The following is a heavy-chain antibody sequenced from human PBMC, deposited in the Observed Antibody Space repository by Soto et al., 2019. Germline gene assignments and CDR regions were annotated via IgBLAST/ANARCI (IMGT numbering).Heavy chain of an antibody. J-gene: IGHJ5*01. V-gene: IGHV3-23*01. Sequence: EVQLLESGGGLVQPGGSLRLSCAASGFTFRSYAMSWVRQAPGKGLEWVSSIRGSGSDTYYADSVKGRFTIYRDNSKNTLDLQMNSLRAEDTAVYYCAKFLGVVPAYIWFDSWGQGTLVTVSS. CDR2: IRGSGSDT. D-gene: IGHD2-15*01. CDR1: GFTFRSYA. CDR3: AKFLGVVPAYIWFDS.